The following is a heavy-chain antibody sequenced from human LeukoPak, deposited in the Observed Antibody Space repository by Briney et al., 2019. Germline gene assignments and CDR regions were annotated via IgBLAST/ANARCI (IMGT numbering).Heavy chain of an antibody. Sequence: ASVKVSCKTSGYSFTGYYIHWVRQAPGQGLERMGWINPSSGGTNYAQKFLGRVTMTRDTSVTTAYMELGSLRSDDTAIYYCARILGTTDPFDYWGQGTLVTVSS. CDR2: INPSSGGT. J-gene: IGHJ4*02. CDR1: GYSFTGYY. CDR3: ARILGTTDPFDY. D-gene: IGHD1-1*01. V-gene: IGHV1-2*02.